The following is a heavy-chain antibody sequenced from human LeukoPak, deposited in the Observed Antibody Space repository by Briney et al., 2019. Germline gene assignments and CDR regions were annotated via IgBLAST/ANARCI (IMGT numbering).Heavy chain of an antibody. J-gene: IGHJ4*02. CDR2: ISYDGSNK. CDR3: ARGGAYGDYDQPYFDY. CDR1: GFTFSSYA. V-gene: IGHV3-30-3*01. Sequence: PGRSLRLSCAASGFTFSSYAMHCVRQAPGKGLEWVAVISYDGSNKYYADSVKGRFTISRDNSKNTLYLQMNSLRAEDTAVYYCARGGAYGDYDQPYFDYWGQGTLVTVSS. D-gene: IGHD4-17*01.